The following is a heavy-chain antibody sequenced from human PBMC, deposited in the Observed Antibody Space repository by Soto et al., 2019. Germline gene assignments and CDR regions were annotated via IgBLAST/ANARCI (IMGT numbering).Heavy chain of an antibody. J-gene: IGHJ4*02. V-gene: IGHV3-53*01. CDR2: IYSGETT. CDR3: TRDGRGLGRLSLFEY. CDR1: GFNVDSDY. Sequence: PGGSLRLSCAASGFNVDSDYMNWVRQTPGKGLEWVASIYSGETTYYADSVRGRFTISSDKSKNTLYFQLSSLRIEDTAVYYCTRDGRGLGRLSLFEYWGQGVLVTASS. D-gene: IGHD2-21*02.